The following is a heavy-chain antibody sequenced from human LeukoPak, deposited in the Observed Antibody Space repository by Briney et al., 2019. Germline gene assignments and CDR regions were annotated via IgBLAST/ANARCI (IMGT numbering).Heavy chain of an antibody. D-gene: IGHD1-26*01. CDR3: AKDMGGSSLSYYFDY. CDR2: FSWSSGTI. Sequence: GGCLRLSCAASGFTFDVYAMHWVRQAPGKGLEWVSGFSWSSGTIGYADSVKGRITISRDNAKNSLYLQMNSMRAEDTGLYYCAKDMGGSSLSYYFDYWGQGTLVPVSS. CDR1: GFTFDVYA. J-gene: IGHJ4*02. V-gene: IGHV3-9*01.